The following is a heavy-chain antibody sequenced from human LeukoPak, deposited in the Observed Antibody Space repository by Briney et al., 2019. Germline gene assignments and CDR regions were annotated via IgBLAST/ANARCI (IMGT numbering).Heavy chain of an antibody. D-gene: IGHD3-9*01. CDR3: AKAGEAWGVLRYFDSSRADAFDI. J-gene: IGHJ3*02. CDR1: GFTFSSYA. CDR2: ISGSGGST. V-gene: IGHV3-23*01. Sequence: GGSLRLSCAASGFTFSSYAMSWVRQAPGKGLEWVSAISGSGGSTYYADSVKGRFTISRDNSKNTLYLQMNSLRAEDTAVYYCAKAGEAWGVLRYFDSSRADAFDIWGQGTMVTVSS.